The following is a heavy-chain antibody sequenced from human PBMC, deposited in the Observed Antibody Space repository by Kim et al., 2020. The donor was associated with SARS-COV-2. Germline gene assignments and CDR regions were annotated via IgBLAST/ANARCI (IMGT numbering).Heavy chain of an antibody. CDR1: GGSISSSSYY. J-gene: IGHJ4*02. CDR3: ATVMITFGGVIAPFDY. V-gene: IGHV4-39*01. D-gene: IGHD3-16*02. CDR2: IYYSGST. Sequence: SETLSLTCTVSGGSISSSSYYWGWIRQPPGKGLEWIGSIYYSGSTYYNPSLKSRVTISVDTSKNQFSLKLSSVTAADTAVYYCATVMITFGGVIAPFDYWGQGTLVTVSS.